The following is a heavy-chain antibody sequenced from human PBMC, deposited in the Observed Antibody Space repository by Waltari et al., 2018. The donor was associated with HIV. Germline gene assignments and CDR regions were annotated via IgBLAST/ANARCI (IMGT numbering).Heavy chain of an antibody. V-gene: IGHV4-38-2*02. Sequence: QVQLQESGPGLVKPSETLSLTCAVSGYSISSGYYWGWIRQPPGKGLEGIGSIYHSGGTYDTPSLKSRVTISVDTSKNQFSLNLSSVTAADTAVYYCARDREGYCSGGSCYPVYGMDVWGQGTTVTVSS. D-gene: IGHD2-15*01. CDR1: GYSISSGYY. J-gene: IGHJ6*02. CDR3: ARDREGYCSGGSCYPVYGMDV. CDR2: IYHSGGT.